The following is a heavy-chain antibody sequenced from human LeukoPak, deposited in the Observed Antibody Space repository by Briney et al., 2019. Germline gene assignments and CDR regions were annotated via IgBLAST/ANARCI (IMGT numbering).Heavy chain of an antibody. Sequence: GGSLRLSCAASGFTFSSYAMSWVRQAPGKGLEWVSAISGSGGSTYYADSVKGRFTISRDNSKNTLYLQMNSLRAENTAVYYCAKGSYYDFWSGHYFDYWGQGTLVTVSS. CDR2: ISGSGGST. CDR3: AKGSYYDFWSGHYFDY. V-gene: IGHV3-23*01. CDR1: GFTFSSYA. D-gene: IGHD3-3*01. J-gene: IGHJ4*02.